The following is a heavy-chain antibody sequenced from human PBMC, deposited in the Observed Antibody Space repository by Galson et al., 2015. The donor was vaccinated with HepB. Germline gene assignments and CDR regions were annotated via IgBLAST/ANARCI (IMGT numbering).Heavy chain of an antibody. D-gene: IGHD6-19*01. J-gene: IGHJ4*02. V-gene: IGHV3-33*06. Sequence: SLRLSCAASGFTFSSYGMHWVRQAPGKGLEWVAVIWYDGSNKYYADSVKGRFTISRDNSKNTLYLQMNSLRAEDTAVYYCAKGSPGDRSGWYPIGALLDYWGQGTLVTVSS. CDR3: AKGSPGDRSGWYPIGALLDY. CDR1: GFTFSSYG. CDR2: IWYDGSNK.